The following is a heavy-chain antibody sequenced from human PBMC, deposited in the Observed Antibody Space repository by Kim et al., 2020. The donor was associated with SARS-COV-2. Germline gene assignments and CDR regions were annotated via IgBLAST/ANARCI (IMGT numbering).Heavy chain of an antibody. Sequence: NPPLKRSVTISVDTSKNPFSLMLSSVTAADTAVYDCARRLAAPGYGMDVWGQGTTVTVSS. V-gene: IGHV4-39*01. J-gene: IGHJ6*02. CDR3: ARRLAAPGYGMDV. D-gene: IGHD6-19*01.